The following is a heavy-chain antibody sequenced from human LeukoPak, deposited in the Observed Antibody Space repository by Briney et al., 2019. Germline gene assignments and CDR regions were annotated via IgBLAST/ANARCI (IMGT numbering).Heavy chain of an antibody. Sequence: SETLSLTCTVSGGSISGDTYYWAWIRQPPGKGLEWIGSIYYSGNTFYNPSLKSRVTISVDTSKNQFSLKLRSVAAADTAVYYCARDGVTGRPLLYWGQGTLVTVSS. D-gene: IGHD3-10*01. CDR3: ARDGVTGRPLLY. J-gene: IGHJ4*02. CDR2: IYYSGNT. CDR1: GGSISGDTYY. V-gene: IGHV4-39*02.